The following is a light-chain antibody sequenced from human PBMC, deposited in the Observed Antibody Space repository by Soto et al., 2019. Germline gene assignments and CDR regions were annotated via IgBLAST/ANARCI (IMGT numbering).Light chain of an antibody. CDR2: GAS. CDR3: GQFVSAPPRT. J-gene: IGKJ1*01. V-gene: IGKV3-20*01. Sequence: EIVLTQSPGTLSLSPGERATLSCRASQSVSSTYLAWYQQKPGQAPRLLISGASSRATGIPDRFSGSGSGTDFTLTITRLEPEDFAVYFCGQFVSAPPRTFGQGTKV. CDR1: QSVSSTY.